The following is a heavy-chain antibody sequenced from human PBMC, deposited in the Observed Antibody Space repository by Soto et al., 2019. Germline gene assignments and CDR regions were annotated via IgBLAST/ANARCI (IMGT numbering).Heavy chain of an antibody. CDR1: GGSMSSGASY. J-gene: IGHJ4*02. CDR3: ASSYSGYLDN. CDR2: IYHTGNT. D-gene: IGHD3-22*01. Sequence: TLSLTCSVSGGSMSSGASYWNWIRQHPGKGLEWIAYIYHTGNTYYNPSLRSRTTISVDTSPNQFSLKLTSVTDADTAVYYCASSYSGYLDNWGQGTLVTVS. V-gene: IGHV4-31*03.